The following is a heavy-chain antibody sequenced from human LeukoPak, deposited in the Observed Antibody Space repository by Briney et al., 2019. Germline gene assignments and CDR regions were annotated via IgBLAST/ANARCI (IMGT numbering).Heavy chain of an antibody. J-gene: IGHJ4*02. CDR1: GGSISSSSYY. D-gene: IGHD3-10*01. CDR3: ARHDRGWFGELFHY. CDR2: IYYSGST. Sequence: SETLSLTCTVSGGSISSSSYYWGWIRQPPGKGLEWIGSIYYSGSTYYNPSLKSRVTISVDTSKNQFSLKLSSVTAADTAVYHCARHDRGWFGELFHYWGQGTLVTVSS. V-gene: IGHV4-39*01.